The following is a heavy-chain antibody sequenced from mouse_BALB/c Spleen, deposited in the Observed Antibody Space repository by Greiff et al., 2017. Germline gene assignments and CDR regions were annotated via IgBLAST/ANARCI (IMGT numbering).Heavy chain of an antibody. CDR2: ISSGGSYT. V-gene: IGHV5-6*01. D-gene: IGHD1-1*01. J-gene: IGHJ3*01. CDR3: ARDDTTVRFAY. CDR1: GFTFSSYG. Sequence: EVQGVESGGDLVKPGGSLKLSCAASGFTFSSYGMSWVRQTPDKRLEWVATISSGGSYTYYPDSVKGRFTISRDNAKNTLYLQMSSLKSEDTAMYYCARDDTTVRFAYWGQGTLVTVSA.